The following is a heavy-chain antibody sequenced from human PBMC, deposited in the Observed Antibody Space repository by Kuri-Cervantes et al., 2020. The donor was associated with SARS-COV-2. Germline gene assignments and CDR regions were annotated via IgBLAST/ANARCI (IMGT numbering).Heavy chain of an antibody. Sequence: GGSLRLSCAASGFTFSSYGMHWVRQAPGKGLEWVAFIRYDGSNKYYADSVKGRFTISRDNSKNTMYLQMNSLKTEDSAVYYCTTDRGVNCRGDCWWFDPWGQGTLVTVSS. CDR2: IRYDGSNK. D-gene: IGHD2-21*02. J-gene: IGHJ5*02. V-gene: IGHV3-30*02. CDR1: GFTFSSYG. CDR3: TTDRGVNCRGDCWWFDP.